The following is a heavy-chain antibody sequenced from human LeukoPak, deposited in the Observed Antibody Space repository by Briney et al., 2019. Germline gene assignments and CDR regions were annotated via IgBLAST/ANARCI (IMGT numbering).Heavy chain of an antibody. Sequence: SETLSLTCTVSGGSISSYYWSWLRQPPGKGLEWIGYIYYSGSTNYNPSLKSRVTISVDTSKNQFSLKLSSVTAADTAVYYCATERLRYGAFDIWGQGTMVTVSS. CDR1: GGSISSYY. J-gene: IGHJ3*02. D-gene: IGHD3-9*01. CDR2: IYYSGST. V-gene: IGHV4-59*01. CDR3: ATERLRYGAFDI.